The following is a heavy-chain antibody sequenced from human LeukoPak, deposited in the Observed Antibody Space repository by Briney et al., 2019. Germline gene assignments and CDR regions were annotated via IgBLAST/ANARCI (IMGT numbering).Heavy chain of an antibody. CDR1: GFTLSSYA. Sequence: GGSLRLSCAASGFTLSSYAMSWVRQAPGKGLEWVSAISGSGGSTYYADSVKGRFTISRDNSKNTLYLQMNSLRAEDTAVYYCAKRPRIVGVTGAFDIWGQGTMVTVSS. V-gene: IGHV3-23*01. D-gene: IGHD1-26*01. J-gene: IGHJ3*02. CDR3: AKRPRIVGVTGAFDI. CDR2: ISGSGGST.